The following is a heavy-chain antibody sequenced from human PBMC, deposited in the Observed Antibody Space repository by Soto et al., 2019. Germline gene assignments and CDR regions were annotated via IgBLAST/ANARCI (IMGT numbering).Heavy chain of an antibody. J-gene: IGHJ6*02. Sequence: PLQQSGPGLVKPSETLSLTCAVSGGSIGSYCWTWIRQPPGQGLEWIGYICTGGTTKYNPSLKSRVTMSVDTSKTQFSLKLTSVTAADTAVYYCARVGSKSFYYATDVWGQGTTVTVSS. CDR3: ARVGSKSFYYATDV. D-gene: IGHD4-4*01. CDR2: ICTGGTT. V-gene: IGHV4-4*09. CDR1: GGSIGSYC.